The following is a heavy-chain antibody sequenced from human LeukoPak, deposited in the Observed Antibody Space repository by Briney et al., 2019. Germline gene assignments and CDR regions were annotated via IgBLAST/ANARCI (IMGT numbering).Heavy chain of an antibody. CDR1: GSTFSSYA. Sequence: GGSLRLSCAASGSTFSSYAMHWVRQAPGKGLEWVAVISYDGSNKYYADSVKGRFTISRDNSKNTLYLQMNSLRAEDTAVYYCARSVRELAVAGQSLDYWGQGTLVTVSS. D-gene: IGHD6-19*01. CDR3: ARSVRELAVAGQSLDY. CDR2: ISYDGSNK. J-gene: IGHJ4*02. V-gene: IGHV3-30-3*01.